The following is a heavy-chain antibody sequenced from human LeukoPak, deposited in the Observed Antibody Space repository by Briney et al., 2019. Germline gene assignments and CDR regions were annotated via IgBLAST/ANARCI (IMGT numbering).Heavy chain of an antibody. CDR1: GGSISSYY. D-gene: IGHD3-22*01. V-gene: IGHV4-59*01. Sequence: SETLSLTCTVSGGSISSYYWSWIRQPPGKGLEWIGYIYYSGSTNYNPSLKSRVTISVDTSKNQFSLKLSSVTAADTAMYYCARASIRYYDSSAYSHWGQGALVTVSS. J-gene: IGHJ4*02. CDR3: ARASIRYYDSSAYSH. CDR2: IYYSGST.